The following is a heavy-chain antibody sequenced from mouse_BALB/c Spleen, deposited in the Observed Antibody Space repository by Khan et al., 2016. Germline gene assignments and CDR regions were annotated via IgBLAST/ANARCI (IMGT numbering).Heavy chain of an antibody. V-gene: IGHV5-17*02. CDR1: GFTFNKFG. J-gene: IGHJ4*01. Sequence: EVELVESGGGLVQPGGSRKLSCAASGFTFNKFGMNWVRQAPEKGLEWVAYISSVSSTIYYADTVEGRFTISRDNSKNTLYLQMTSLRSEDTAMDYCARSNYIGDYDAIDYWGQGTSVTVSS. CDR3: ARSNYIGDYDAIDY. CDR2: ISSVSSTI. D-gene: IGHD1-3*01.